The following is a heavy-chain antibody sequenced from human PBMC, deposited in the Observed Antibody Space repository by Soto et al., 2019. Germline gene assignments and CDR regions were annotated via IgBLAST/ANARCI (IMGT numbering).Heavy chain of an antibody. CDR2: IKQDGSES. D-gene: IGHD2-21*01. V-gene: IGHV3-7*01. CDR1: GFTFSNYW. Sequence: PGGSLRLSCAASGFTFSNYWMSWVRQAPGKGLEWVANIKQDGSESNYADPVKGRFTISRDNAENSLYLQMTSLRAEDTAVYYCASARHIGPWGQGTLVTVSS. CDR3: ASARHIGP. J-gene: IGHJ5*02.